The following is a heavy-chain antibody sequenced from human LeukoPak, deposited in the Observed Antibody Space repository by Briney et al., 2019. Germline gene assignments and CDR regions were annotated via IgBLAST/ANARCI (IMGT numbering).Heavy chain of an antibody. CDR2: IYYSGST. CDR3: ARGPQNYDSSGYYPRPIDY. V-gene: IGHV4-59*01. CDR1: GGSISSYY. Sequence: SETLSLTCTVSGGSISSYYWSWIQQPPGKGLEWIGYIYYSGSTNYNPSLKSRVTISVDTSKNQFSLKLSSVTAADTAVYYCARGPQNYDSSGYYPRPIDYWGQGTLVTVSS. J-gene: IGHJ4*02. D-gene: IGHD3-22*01.